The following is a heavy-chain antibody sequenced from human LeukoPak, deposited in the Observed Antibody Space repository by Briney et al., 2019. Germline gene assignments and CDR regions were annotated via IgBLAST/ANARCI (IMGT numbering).Heavy chain of an antibody. V-gene: IGHV3-30*18. D-gene: IGHD5-24*01. CDR2: ISYDGSNK. CDR3: AKERDGYNYPYDY. CDR1: GFTFSSYG. Sequence: QPGGPLRLSCAASGFTFSSYGMHWVRQAPGKGLEGVAVISYDGSNKYYADSVKGRFTISRDNSKNTLYLQMNSLRAEDTDVYYCAKERDGYNYPYDYWGQGTLVTVSS. J-gene: IGHJ4*02.